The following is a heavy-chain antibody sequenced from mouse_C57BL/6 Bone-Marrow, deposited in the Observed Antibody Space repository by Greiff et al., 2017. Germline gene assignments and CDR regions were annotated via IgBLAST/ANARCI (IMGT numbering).Heavy chain of an antibody. CDR1: GYTFTSYW. Sequence: QVQLQQPGAELVKPGASVKMSCKASGYTFTSYWITWVKQRPGQGLEWIGDIYPGSGSTNYTEKFKSKATLTVDKSSSTAYMQLSSLTSEDSAVYYCASELTGVDYWGRGTTLTVSS. V-gene: IGHV1-55*01. CDR3: ASELTGVDY. J-gene: IGHJ2*01. D-gene: IGHD4-1*01. CDR2: IYPGSGST.